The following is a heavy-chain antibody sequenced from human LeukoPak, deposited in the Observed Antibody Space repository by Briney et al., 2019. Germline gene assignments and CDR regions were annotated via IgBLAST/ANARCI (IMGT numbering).Heavy chain of an antibody. CDR2: FDPEDGET. V-gene: IGHV1-24*01. D-gene: IGHD3-10*01. CDR3: ATDEGRFGDPSFDY. CDR1: GYTLTELS. J-gene: IGHJ4*02. Sequence: ASVTVSCKVSGYTLTELSMHWVRQAPGKGLEWMGGFDPEDGETMYAQKFQGRVTMTEDTSTDTAYMELSSLRSEDTAVYYCATDEGRFGDPSFDYWGQGTLVTVSS.